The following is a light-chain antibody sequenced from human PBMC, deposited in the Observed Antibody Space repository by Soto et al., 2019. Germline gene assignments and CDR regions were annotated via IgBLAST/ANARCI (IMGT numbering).Light chain of an antibody. Sequence: EIVMTQSPATLSVSPAERVTLSCRASQSVRSNLAWYQQKPGQAPRLLIYGASTRATGLPARFSGSGSGTDFTLTISGLQPEDFAVYYCQQYHTSPLAFGQGTKVDIK. J-gene: IGKJ1*01. V-gene: IGKV3-15*01. CDR3: QQYHTSPLA. CDR2: GAS. CDR1: QSVRSN.